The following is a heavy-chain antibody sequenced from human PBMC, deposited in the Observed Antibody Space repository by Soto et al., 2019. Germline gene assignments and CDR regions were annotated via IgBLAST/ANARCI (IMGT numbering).Heavy chain of an antibody. CDR3: ARDVAAADY. CDR1: GYTFTSYA. CDR2: INAGNGNT. D-gene: IGHD6-13*01. V-gene: IGHV1-3*05. Sequence: QVQLVQSGAEEKKPGASVKVSCKASGYTFTSYAMHWVRQAPGQRLEWMGWINAGNGNTKHSQKLQGRVTITTDTSASTADMELSRLRSEDTDVYYCARDVAAADYWGQGTLVTVSS. J-gene: IGHJ4*02.